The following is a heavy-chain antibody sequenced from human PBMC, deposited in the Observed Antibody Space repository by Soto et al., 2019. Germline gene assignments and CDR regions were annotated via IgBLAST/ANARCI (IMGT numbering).Heavy chain of an antibody. CDR1: GGSISSSNW. Sequence: QVQLQESGPGLVKPSGTLSLTCTVSGGSISSSNWWSWVRQNPGKGVEWMAELYHSGNSNYNPSLSCRVTISVVKSKTQSSLTLSPVTAAHTAIYCCARLKTTPNDAFDIWGQGTMVTVSS. J-gene: IGHJ3*02. CDR3: ARLKTTPNDAFDI. V-gene: IGHV4-4*01. CDR2: LYHSGNS. D-gene: IGHD1-1*01.